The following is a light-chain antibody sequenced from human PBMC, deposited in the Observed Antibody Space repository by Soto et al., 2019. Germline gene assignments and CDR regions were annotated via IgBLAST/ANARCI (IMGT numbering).Light chain of an antibody. V-gene: IGKV3-20*01. J-gene: IGKJ5*01. Sequence: ENVLTQSPGTLSLSPGERATLSTRARQSLSINYVAWYQQRPGQAPRLLIYAASSRAAGIPDRFSGSGSGTDFTLDISRLEPEDFAVYYCQEYENTPGTFGRGTRLEIK. CDR3: QEYENTPGT. CDR2: AAS. CDR1: QSLSINY.